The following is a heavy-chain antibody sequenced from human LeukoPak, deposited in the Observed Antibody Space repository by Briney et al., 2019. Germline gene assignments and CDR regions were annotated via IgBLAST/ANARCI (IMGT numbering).Heavy chain of an antibody. J-gene: IGHJ4*02. CDR1: GSTFSIYE. V-gene: IGHV3-48*03. CDR3: ARVTGYHFDY. D-gene: IGHD1-20*01. Sequence: GGSLRLSCAASGSTFSIYEMNWVRQAPGKGLEWVSYISSRGSTIYYADSVKGRFTISRDNAKNSLYLQMNSLRAEDTAVYYCARVTGYHFDYWGQGTLVTVSS. CDR2: ISSRGSTI.